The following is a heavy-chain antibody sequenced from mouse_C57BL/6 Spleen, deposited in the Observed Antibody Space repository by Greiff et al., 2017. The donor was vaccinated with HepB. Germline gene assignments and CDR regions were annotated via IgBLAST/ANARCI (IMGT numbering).Heavy chain of an antibody. CDR1: YTFTDYYM. V-gene: IGHV1-83*01. CDR2: YPGSGNTY. CDR3: RERYYGSSLFAY. J-gene: IGHJ3*01. D-gene: IGHD1-1*01. Sequence: VQLQESGPELVKPGASVKMSCKASGYTFTDYYMHWVKQKPGKGLEWIGEIYPGSGNTYYNEKFKGNATLTADTSSSTAYMQLSSLTSEDSAVYFCARERYYGSSLFAYWGQGTLVTVSA.